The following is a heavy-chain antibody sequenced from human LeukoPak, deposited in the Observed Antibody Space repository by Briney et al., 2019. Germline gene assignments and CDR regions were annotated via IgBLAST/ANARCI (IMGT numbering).Heavy chain of an antibody. CDR3: ARAVAGAYYYYYMDV. D-gene: IGHD6-19*01. V-gene: IGHV5-51*01. CDR1: GYSFTSYW. CDR2: IYPGDSDT. Sequence: GESLKISCKGSGYSFTSYWIGWVRQMPGEGLEWMGIIYPGDSDTRYSPSFQGQVTISADKSISTAYLQWSSLKASDTAMYYCARAVAGAYYYYYMDVWGKGTTVTVSS. J-gene: IGHJ6*03.